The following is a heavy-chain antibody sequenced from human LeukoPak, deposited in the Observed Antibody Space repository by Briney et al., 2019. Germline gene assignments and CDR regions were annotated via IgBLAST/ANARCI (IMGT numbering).Heavy chain of an antibody. CDR3: AREPRYSSGGMVDY. D-gene: IGHD6-19*01. J-gene: IGHJ4*02. CDR2: VYYSGST. V-gene: IGHV4-30-4*08. CDR1: GYSISSGYY. Sequence: SETLSLTCAVSGYSISSGYYWGWIRQPPGKGLEWIGYVYYSGSTYYNPSLKSRVTISVDTSKNQFSLKLSSVTAADTAVYYCAREPRYSSGGMVDYWGQGTLVTVSS.